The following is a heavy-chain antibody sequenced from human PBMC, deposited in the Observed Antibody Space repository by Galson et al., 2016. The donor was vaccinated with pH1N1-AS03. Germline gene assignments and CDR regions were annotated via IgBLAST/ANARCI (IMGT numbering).Heavy chain of an antibody. D-gene: IGHD6-13*01. J-gene: IGHJ6*02. Sequence: SLRLSCAASGITFSTYWMSWVRQAPGKGLEWVANIKLDGSEKYYVDSVKGRFTISRDNAKNSLYLQMNSLRVEDTAVYYCARDDSSSWDRYYYYGMDVWGQGTTVTVSS. CDR2: IKLDGSEK. CDR3: ARDDSSSWDRYYYYGMDV. CDR1: GITFSTYW. V-gene: IGHV3-7*01.